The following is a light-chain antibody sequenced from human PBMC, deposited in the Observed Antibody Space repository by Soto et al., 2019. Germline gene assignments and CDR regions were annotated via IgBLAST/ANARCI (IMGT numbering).Light chain of an antibody. Sequence: MTQSPLSLAVTLGQPASFSCRSSQSLVYSDGNTYLNWYQLKPGKPPRLLIYAASSLQSGVPSRFSGSGSGTDFTLTISSLQPEDFATYSCQQSYNSPQTFGRGTKGDIK. CDR3: QQSYNSPQT. CDR1: QSLVYSDGNTY. CDR2: AAS. V-gene: IGKV1-39*01. J-gene: IGKJ1*01.